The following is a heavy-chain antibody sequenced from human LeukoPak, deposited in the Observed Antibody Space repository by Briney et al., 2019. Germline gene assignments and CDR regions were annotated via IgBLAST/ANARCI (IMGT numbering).Heavy chain of an antibody. D-gene: IGHD1-1*01. CDR1: GDSSRTNA. J-gene: IGHJ3*02. Sequence: GASVKVSCKASGDSSRTNAIVWLRQAPGQRPEWMGWISAGSGNTQYSQTFQDRLTLTRDTAASTVYMDLSSLRPEDTAVYFCARERDDDPFDIWGQGTLVIVSS. V-gene: IGHV1-3*01. CDR3: ARERDDDPFDI. CDR2: ISAGSGNT.